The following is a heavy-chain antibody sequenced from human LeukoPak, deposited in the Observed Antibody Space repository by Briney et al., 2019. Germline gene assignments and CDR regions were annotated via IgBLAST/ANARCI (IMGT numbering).Heavy chain of an antibody. CDR1: GFTFSSYG. D-gene: IGHD6-19*01. Sequence: GGSLRLSCTASGFTFSSYGMHWVRQAPGKGLEWVAVIWFDGSNKYYADSVKGRLTISRDNSKSTLYLQMNSLRAEDTAVYYCAKAVAATGHYYFGMDVWGQGTMVTVS. J-gene: IGHJ6*02. CDR3: AKAVAATGHYYFGMDV. V-gene: IGHV3-33*06. CDR2: IWFDGSNK.